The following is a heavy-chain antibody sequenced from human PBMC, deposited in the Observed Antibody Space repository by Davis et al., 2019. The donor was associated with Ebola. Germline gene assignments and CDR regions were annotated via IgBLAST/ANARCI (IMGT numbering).Heavy chain of an antibody. J-gene: IGHJ3*01. D-gene: IGHD3-9*01. Sequence: SETLSLTCTVSGGSISSYYWSWIRQPPGKGLEWIGEINHSGSTNYNPSLKSRVTISVDTSKNQFSLKLSSVTAADTAVYYCARGLGYFDWGRYWGQGTMVTVSS. CDR1: GGSISSYY. V-gene: IGHV4-34*01. CDR3: ARGLGYFDWGRY. CDR2: INHSGST.